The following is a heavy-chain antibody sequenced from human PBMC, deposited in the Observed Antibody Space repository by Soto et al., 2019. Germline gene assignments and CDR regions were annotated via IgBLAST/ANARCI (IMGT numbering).Heavy chain of an antibody. Sequence: SQTLSLTCAISGDSVSSNSAAWNWIRQSPSRGLEWLGRTYYRSKWYYGYAVSVKSRITIKADTSKNQFSLQLNSVTPEDTAVYYCAADTGEETYCTNGVCSYGMDVWGQGTTVTVS. CDR2: TYYRSKWYY. J-gene: IGHJ6*02. CDR3: AADTGEETYCTNGVCSYGMDV. V-gene: IGHV6-1*01. D-gene: IGHD2-8*01. CDR1: GDSVSSNSAA.